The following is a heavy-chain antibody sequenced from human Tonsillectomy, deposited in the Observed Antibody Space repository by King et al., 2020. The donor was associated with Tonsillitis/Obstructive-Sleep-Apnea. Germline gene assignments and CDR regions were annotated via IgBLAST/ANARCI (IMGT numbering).Heavy chain of an antibody. CDR3: ARGYCTGGICFLNWVDP. CDR1: GGSISNYY. J-gene: IGHJ5*02. D-gene: IGHD2-8*02. Sequence: QLQESGPGLVKPSETLSLTCSVSGGSISNYYWSWIRQPPGKGLEWIGYIYYSGNTNYNPSLKSRVTISVDTSNNQFSLKLTSVTAADTAVYFCARGYCTGGICFLNWVDPWGQGTLVTVSS. V-gene: IGHV4-59*01. CDR2: IYYSGNT.